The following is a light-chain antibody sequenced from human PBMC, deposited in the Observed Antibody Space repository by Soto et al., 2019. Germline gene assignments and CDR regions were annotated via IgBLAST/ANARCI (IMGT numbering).Light chain of an antibody. CDR1: QNVSSN. Sequence: EIVMTQSTATLSVSPGERATLSCRASQNVSSNLDWYQQHPGQAPRLLIYGASPSATGIPARFSGSASGTDITLTIRSLHSEDVAVYYCQQYNNWPLTFSGGTKVEIK. J-gene: IGKJ4*01. V-gene: IGKV3-15*01. CDR2: GAS. CDR3: QQYNNWPLT.